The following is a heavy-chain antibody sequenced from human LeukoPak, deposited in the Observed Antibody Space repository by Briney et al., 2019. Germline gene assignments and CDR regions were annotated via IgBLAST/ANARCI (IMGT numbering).Heavy chain of an antibody. V-gene: IGHV3-11*04. CDR1: GFTFSEHY. CDR3: GSIGSSWYEDY. CDR2: ISNSGSGSTK. J-gene: IGHJ4*02. D-gene: IGHD6-13*01. Sequence: GGSLRLSCAASGFTFSEHYMSWIRQTPGKGLEWVSYISNSGSGSTKYYADSVTGRFTISRDNAENSLYLQMNSLRAEDTAVYYCGSIGSSWYEDYCGQGTLVTVSS.